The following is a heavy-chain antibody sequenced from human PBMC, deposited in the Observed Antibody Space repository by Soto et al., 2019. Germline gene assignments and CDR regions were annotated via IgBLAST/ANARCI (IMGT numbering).Heavy chain of an antibody. V-gene: IGHV1-69*12. CDR3: ASEVNDRVGYYYYYGMDV. D-gene: IGHD1-1*01. J-gene: IGHJ6*02. CDR1: GGTFSSYA. CDR2: IIPIFGTA. Sequence: QVQLVQSGAEVKKPGSSVKVSCKASGGTFSSYAISWVRQAPGQGLEWMGGIIPIFGTANYEQKFQGRITITADESTSTAYMELSSLRSEDTAVYYCASEVNDRVGYYYYYGMDVWGQGTTVTVSS.